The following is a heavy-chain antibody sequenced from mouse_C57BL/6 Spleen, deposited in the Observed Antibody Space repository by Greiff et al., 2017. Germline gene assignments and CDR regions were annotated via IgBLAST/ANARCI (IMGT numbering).Heavy chain of an antibody. V-gene: IGHV1-15*01. J-gene: IGHJ4*01. CDR1: GYTFTDDE. CDR3: TRRQDGGGDYYAMDY. D-gene: IGHD6-1*01. Sequence: VQLQQSGAELVRPGASVTLSCKASGYTFTDDEMHWVKQTPVHGLEWIGAIDPETGGTAYNQKFKGKAILTAAKSSSTAYMEHRSLTAEDCAVYYGTRRQDGGGDYYAMDYWGQGTSVTVSS. CDR2: IDPETGGT.